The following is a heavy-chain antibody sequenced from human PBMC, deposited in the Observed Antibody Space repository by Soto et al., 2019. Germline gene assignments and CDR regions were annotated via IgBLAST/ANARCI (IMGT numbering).Heavy chain of an antibody. CDR2: IYHSGST. CDR1: GGSISSSNW. J-gene: IGHJ4*02. Sequence: QVQLQESGPGLVKPSGTLSLTCAVSGGSISSSNWWSWVRQPPGKGLEWIGEIYHSGSTNYNPSRKSRVTISVDKSKNQFSLKLSSVTAADTAVYYCARAPYDYVWGSYRYTGIGYWGQGTLVTVSS. V-gene: IGHV4-4*02. D-gene: IGHD3-16*02. CDR3: ARAPYDYVWGSYRYTGIGY.